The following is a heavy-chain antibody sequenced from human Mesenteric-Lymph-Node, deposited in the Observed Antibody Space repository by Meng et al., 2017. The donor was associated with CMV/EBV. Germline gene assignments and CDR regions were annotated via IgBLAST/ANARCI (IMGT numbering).Heavy chain of an antibody. D-gene: IGHD2-21*01. CDR2: VNPKSGGT. J-gene: IGHJ4*02. V-gene: IGHV1-2*02. CDR3: AKDCGVGGTRDY. Sequence: ASVNVSCKTSGYTFTDHYIHWVRQAPGQGLEWMGWVNPKSGGTRYAQKFQGSVTMTRDTSTSTAYMEVSRLTSDDTAVYYCAKDCGVGGTRDYWGQGTLVTVSS. CDR1: GYTFTDHY.